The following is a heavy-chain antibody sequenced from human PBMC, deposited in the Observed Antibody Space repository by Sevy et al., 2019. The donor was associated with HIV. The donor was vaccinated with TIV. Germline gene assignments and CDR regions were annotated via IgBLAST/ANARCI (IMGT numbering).Heavy chain of an antibody. CDR1: GYTFSNYG. D-gene: IGHD3-22*01. CDR2: ISGYNGNT. V-gene: IGHV1-18*01. CDR3: VRDESFSLIVVDPDY. J-gene: IGHJ4*02. Sequence: ASVKVSCQASGYTFSNYGVTWVRQAPGQGLEWMGWISGYNGNTKYAQKFQDRVIMTTDTATITAYMELRSLRSDDTAVYYCVRDESFSLIVVDPDYWGQRTLVTVSS.